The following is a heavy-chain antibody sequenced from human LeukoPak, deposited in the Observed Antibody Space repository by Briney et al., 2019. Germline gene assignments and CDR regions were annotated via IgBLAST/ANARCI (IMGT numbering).Heavy chain of an antibody. CDR3: AKDRGSGMPTNFDY. Sequence: GGSLRLSWVAAGFTFTNYCMHWVSHAPGKGLEWVAFIRSNGGNKYYADAVKGRFTISRDNSKHTLYVQMNSLRAEDTAVYYCAKDRGSGMPTNFDYWGQGTLVTVSS. J-gene: IGHJ4*02. CDR2: IRSNGGNK. CDR1: GFTFTNYC. V-gene: IGHV3-30*02. D-gene: IGHD5-24*01.